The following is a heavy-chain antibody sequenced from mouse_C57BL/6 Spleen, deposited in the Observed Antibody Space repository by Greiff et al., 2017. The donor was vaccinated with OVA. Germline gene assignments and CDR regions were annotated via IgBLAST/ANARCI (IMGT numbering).Heavy chain of an antibody. CDR1: GYAFSSYW. D-gene: IGHD1-1*01. CDR3: AREGGFITTVVADFDY. Sequence: VKLQQSGAELVKPGASVKISCKASGYAFSSYWMNWVKQRPGKGLEWIGQIYPGDGDTNYNGKFKGKATLTADKSSSTAYMQLSSLTSEDSAVYFCAREGGFITTVVADFDYWGQGTTLTVSS. V-gene: IGHV1-80*01. CDR2: IYPGDGDT. J-gene: IGHJ2*01.